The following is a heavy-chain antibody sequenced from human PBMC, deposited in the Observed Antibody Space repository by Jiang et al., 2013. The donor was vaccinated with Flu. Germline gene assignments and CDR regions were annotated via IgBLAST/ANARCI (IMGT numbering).Heavy chain of an antibody. D-gene: IGHD6-13*01. J-gene: IGHJ4*02. V-gene: IGHV3-53*01. CDR3: ARDRIAAAGTYFDY. CDR2: YSGGST. Sequence: SWVRQAPREGAGVGLSYYSGGSTYYADSVKGRFTISRDNSKNTLXLQMNSLRAEDTAVYYCARDRIAAAGTYFDYWGQGTLVTVSS.